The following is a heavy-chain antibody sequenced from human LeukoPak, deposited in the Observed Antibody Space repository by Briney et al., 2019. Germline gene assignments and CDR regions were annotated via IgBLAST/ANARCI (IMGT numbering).Heavy chain of an antibody. D-gene: IGHD3-3*01. CDR1: GYTFTSYG. CDR3: ARGYYDFWSGSPFDY. CDR2: ISAYNGNT. Sequence: ASVKASCKASGYTFTSYGISWVRQAPGQGLEWMGWISAYNGNTNYAQKLQGRVTMTTDTSTSTAYMELRSLRSDDTAVYYCARGYYDFWSGSPFDYWGQGTLVTVSS. J-gene: IGHJ4*02. V-gene: IGHV1-18*01.